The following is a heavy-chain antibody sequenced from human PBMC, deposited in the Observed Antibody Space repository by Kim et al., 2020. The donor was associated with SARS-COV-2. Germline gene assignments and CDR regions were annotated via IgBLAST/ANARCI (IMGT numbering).Heavy chain of an antibody. Sequence: GGSLRLSCAASAFTFSSYGMHWVRQAPGKGLEWVAVISYDGINKYYADSVKGRFTISRDNSKNTLYLQMNSLRPEDTAVYYCAKRGYGPTVTTVWFDPWGQGTLVTVSS. CDR3: AKRGYGPTVTTVWFDP. CDR2: ISYDGINK. CDR1: AFTFSSYG. V-gene: IGHV3-30*18. D-gene: IGHD4-17*01. J-gene: IGHJ5*02.